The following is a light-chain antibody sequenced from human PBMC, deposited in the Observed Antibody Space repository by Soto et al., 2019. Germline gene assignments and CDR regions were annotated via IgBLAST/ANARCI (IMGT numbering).Light chain of an antibody. CDR1: QSVSSN. J-gene: IGKJ1*01. CDR2: GAS. CDR3: QQYNNWPGT. V-gene: IGKV3-15*01. Sequence: EVVMTQSPATLSVSPWERVTLSCRASQSVSSNLAWYRQRPGQAPRLLISGASTRAAGIPARFSGSGSGTEFTLTISSLRSEDFAVYYCQQYNNWPGTFGQGTKVDI.